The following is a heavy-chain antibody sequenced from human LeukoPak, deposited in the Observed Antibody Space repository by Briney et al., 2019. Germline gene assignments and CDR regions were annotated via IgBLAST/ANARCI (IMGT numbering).Heavy chain of an antibody. V-gene: IGHV4-59*01. J-gene: IGHJ6*04. CDR1: GGSIGSYY. CDR2: IHYSDNT. D-gene: IGHD3-10*01. Sequence: PSETLSLTCTVSGGSIGSYYWSWIRQLPGKGLEWIGYIHYSDNTNYNPSVKSRVTISVDTSKNQFSLNLSSVTAADTAVYYCARDLYGSGSSADVWGKGTTVTISS. CDR3: ARDLYGSGSSADV.